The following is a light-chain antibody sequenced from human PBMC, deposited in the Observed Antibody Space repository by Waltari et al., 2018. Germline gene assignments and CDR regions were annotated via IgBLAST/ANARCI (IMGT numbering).Light chain of an antibody. Sequence: IQLTQSPSSLSASVGDRVTITCRASQGINNYLAWYQQKPGKAPKRLIYAASTLQSGVPIRFSGSGSGTDFTLTISSLQPEDFASYYCQQLNSYQWTFGQGTKVEVK. CDR2: AAS. V-gene: IGKV1-9*01. CDR1: QGINNY. J-gene: IGKJ1*01. CDR3: QQLNSYQWT.